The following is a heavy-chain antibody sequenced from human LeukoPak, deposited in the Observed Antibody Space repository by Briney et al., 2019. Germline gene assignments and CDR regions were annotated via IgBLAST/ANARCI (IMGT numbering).Heavy chain of an antibody. Sequence: SGGSLRLSCAASGFTFNVYSMNWVRQAPGKGLEWVSFISSSSSYIYYADSLEGRFTISRDNAKNSLYLQMNSLRAEDTAVYYCARDGRPYYYMDVWGKGTSVTVSS. CDR1: GFTFNVYS. CDR2: ISSSSSYI. D-gene: IGHD1-1*01. V-gene: IGHV3-21*05. J-gene: IGHJ6*03. CDR3: ARDGRPYYYMDV.